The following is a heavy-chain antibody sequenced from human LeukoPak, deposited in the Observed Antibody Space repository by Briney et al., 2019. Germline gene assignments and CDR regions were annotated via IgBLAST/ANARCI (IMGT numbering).Heavy chain of an antibody. CDR3: ARVSRLVATIRYYYYYMDV. CDR1: GGSFSGYY. V-gene: IGHV4-34*01. Sequence: SETLSLTCAVYGGSFSGYYWSWIRQPPRKGLEWIGEINHSGSTNYNPSLKSRVTISVDTSKNQFSLKLSSVTAADTAVYYCARVSRLVATIRYYYYYMDVWGKGTTVTVSS. CDR2: INHSGST. D-gene: IGHD5-12*01. J-gene: IGHJ6*03.